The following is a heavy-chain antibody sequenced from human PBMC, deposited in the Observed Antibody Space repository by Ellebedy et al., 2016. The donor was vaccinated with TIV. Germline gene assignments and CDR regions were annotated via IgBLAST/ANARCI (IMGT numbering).Heavy chain of an antibody. CDR3: ARSTGYFSLDY. J-gene: IGHJ4*02. Sequence: SETLSLTXAVSGGSISSSTWWSWVRPPPGEGLEWIGEVSHSGNTKYNPSLESRVTISIDKSKNQFSLRLNSVTAADTAVYYCARSTGYFSLDYWGQGTRVTVSS. CDR2: VSHSGNT. V-gene: IGHV4/OR15-8*02. D-gene: IGHD3-9*01. CDR1: GGSISSSTW.